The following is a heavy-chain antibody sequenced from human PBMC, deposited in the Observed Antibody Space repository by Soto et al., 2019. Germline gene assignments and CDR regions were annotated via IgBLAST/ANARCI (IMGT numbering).Heavy chain of an antibody. D-gene: IGHD3-22*01. J-gene: IGHJ4*02. CDR3: ARVYSTGYYDGHFDY. V-gene: IGHV3-21*01. Sequence: GGSLRLSCAASGFTFSSYSMNWVRQAPGKGLEWVSSISSSSSYIYYADSVKGRFTISRDNAKNSLYLQMNSLRAEDTAVYYCARVYSTGYYDGHFDYWGQGTLVTVSS. CDR2: ISSSSSYI. CDR1: GFTFSSYS.